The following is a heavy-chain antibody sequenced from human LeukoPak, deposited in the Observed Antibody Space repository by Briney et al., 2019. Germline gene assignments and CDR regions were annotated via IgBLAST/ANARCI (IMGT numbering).Heavy chain of an antibody. CDR3: ARFSWGCSTASCYLTN. D-gene: IGHD2-2*01. CDR2: IYYTGTT. CDR1: GGSLSGHY. J-gene: IGHJ4*02. V-gene: IGHV4-59*11. Sequence: SETLSLTCTVGGGSLSGHYWGWIRQPPGKGLELVGHIYYTGTTFYNPSLNSRVTITLDTSRNQFSLRLTSVIAADTAVFYCARFSWGCSTASCYLTNWGQGALVTVSS.